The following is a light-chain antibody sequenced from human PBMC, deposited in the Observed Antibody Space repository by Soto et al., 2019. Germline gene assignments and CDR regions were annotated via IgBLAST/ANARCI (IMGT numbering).Light chain of an antibody. CDR1: QSVSSK. CDR3: QQYHNWPLG. CDR2: GAS. V-gene: IGKV3-15*01. Sequence: EIVMTQSPATLSVSLGERATLSCRASQSVSSKLAWYQQKPGQAPRLVMYGASTRATGIPARFSGSGSGTESTLTISSLQSEDFAVYYCQQYHNWPLGIGQGTKVEI. J-gene: IGKJ1*01.